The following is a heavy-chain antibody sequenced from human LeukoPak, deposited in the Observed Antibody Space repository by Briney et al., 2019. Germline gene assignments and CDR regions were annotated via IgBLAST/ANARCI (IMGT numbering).Heavy chain of an antibody. J-gene: IGHJ4*02. CDR2: INPSGGST. CDR1: GYTLTSYY. CDR3: ARVRPRYAMDY. V-gene: IGHV1-46*01. Sequence: ASVKVSCKASGYTLTSYYMHWVRQAPGQGLEWMGIINPSGGSTSYAQKFQGRVTMTRDMSTSTVYMELSSLRSEDTAVYYCARVRPRYAMDYWGQGTLVTVSS. D-gene: IGHD1-1*01.